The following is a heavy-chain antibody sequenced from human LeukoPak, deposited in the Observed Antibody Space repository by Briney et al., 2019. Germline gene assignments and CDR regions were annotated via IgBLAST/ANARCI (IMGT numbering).Heavy chain of an antibody. J-gene: IGHJ6*02. V-gene: IGHV1-18*01. CDR1: GYTFTSYG. CDR2: ISAYNGNT. D-gene: IGHD2-2*01. CDR3: ARDCSSTSCYRRYYYYGMDV. Sequence: ASVKVSCKASGYTFTSYGISGVRQAPGQGREWVGWISAYNGNTNYAQKLQGRVTITTTTSTSTAYMELRRLRSDHTAVYYSARDCSSTSCYRRYYYYGMDVWGQGTTVTVSS.